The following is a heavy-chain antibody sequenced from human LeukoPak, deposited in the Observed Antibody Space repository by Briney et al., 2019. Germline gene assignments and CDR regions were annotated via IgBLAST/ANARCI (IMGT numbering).Heavy chain of an antibody. CDR3: AKWSGFGDD. V-gene: IGHV3-23*01. D-gene: IGHD3-10*01. CDR1: GLTFSNNS. Sequence: HSGGSLRLSCAASGLTFSNNSMTWVRQTPGKGLEWVSGISGSGDSTYYADSVKGRFTISRDNSRNTLYLQMSSLRAEDTAVYYCAKWSGFGDDWGQGTLVTVSS. J-gene: IGHJ4*02. CDR2: ISGSGDST.